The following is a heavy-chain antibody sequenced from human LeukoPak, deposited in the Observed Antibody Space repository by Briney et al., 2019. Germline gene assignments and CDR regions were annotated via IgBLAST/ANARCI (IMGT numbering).Heavy chain of an antibody. CDR2: ISGSGDEI. Sequence: PGGSLRLSCAASGFTFSSYAMTWVRQAPGKGLEWVSDISGSGDEIYYADSVKGRFTIFRDNSKNTLSLQMNGLRAEDTAIYYCASRYLGAYFGVDYWGQGTLVTVSS. V-gene: IGHV3-23*01. CDR1: GFTFSSYA. CDR3: ASRYLGAYFGVDY. D-gene: IGHD3-10*01. J-gene: IGHJ4*02.